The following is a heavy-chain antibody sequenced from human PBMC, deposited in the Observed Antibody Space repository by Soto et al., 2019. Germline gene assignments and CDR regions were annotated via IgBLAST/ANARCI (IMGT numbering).Heavy chain of an antibody. J-gene: IGHJ5*02. D-gene: IGHD3-10*01. CDR1: GGTFSSYT. V-gene: IGHV1-69*08. Sequence: SVKVSCKASGGTFSSYTISWVRQAPGQGLEWMGRINPNRGRTNYAQKFQGRVTITGDKSISTAYMELSRLRSDDTAVYYCARDRDYGSGSRNWFDPWGQGTLVTVSS. CDR2: INPNRGRT. CDR3: ARDRDYGSGSRNWFDP.